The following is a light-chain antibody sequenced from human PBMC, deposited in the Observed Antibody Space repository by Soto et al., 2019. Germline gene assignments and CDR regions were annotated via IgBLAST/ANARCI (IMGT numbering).Light chain of an antibody. CDR2: EVS. V-gene: IGLV2-8*01. J-gene: IGLJ2*01. Sequence: QSALTQPPSASGSPGQSVTISCTGTSSDVGGYNYVSWYQKHPGKAPKLMIYEVSKRPSGVPDRFSGSKSGNTASLTVSGLQAEDEADYDCSSYAGSNNGVFGGGTKLTVL. CDR3: SSYAGSNNGV. CDR1: SSDVGGYNY.